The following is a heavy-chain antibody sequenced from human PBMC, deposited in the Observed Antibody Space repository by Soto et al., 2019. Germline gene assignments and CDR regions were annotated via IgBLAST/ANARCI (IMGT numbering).Heavy chain of an antibody. CDR3: ARGAVVNFDS. V-gene: IGHV4-30-2*01. CDR2: IYHSGST. D-gene: IGHD3-22*01. CDR1: GGSISSGGSS. J-gene: IGHJ4*02. Sequence: QLQLQESGSGLVKPSQTLSLTCAVSGGSISSGGSSWTWIRQPPGKGLEWIGYIYHSGSTYYNPSLKSRVPISLDRSKNQFSLRLSSVPAADTAVYYCARGAVVNFDSWGQGTLVTVSS.